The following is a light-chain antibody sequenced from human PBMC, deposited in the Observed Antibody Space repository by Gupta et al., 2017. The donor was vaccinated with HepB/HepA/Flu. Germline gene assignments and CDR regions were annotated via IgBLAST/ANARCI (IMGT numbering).Light chain of an antibody. V-gene: IGLV3-1*01. Sequence: SYELTQAPSGSVAPGPTASITCSGDKLGDKYACWYQQKPGQSPVLVIYQDSKRPAGIPERFSASNSGNTATLTTSATQAMDDADYYCQEADSSTLWVFGSGTKLTVL. CDR2: QDS. CDR3: QEADSSTLWV. CDR1: KLGDKY. J-gene: IGLJ1*01.